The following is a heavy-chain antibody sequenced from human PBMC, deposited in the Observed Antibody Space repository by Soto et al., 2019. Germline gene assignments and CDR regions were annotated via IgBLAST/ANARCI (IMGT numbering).Heavy chain of an antibody. CDR1: GFTFSNAW. CDR2: IKSKTDGGTT. Sequence: GGSLRLSCAASGFTFSNAWMNWVRQAPGKGLEWVGRIKSKTDGGTTDYAAPVKGRFTISRDDSKNTLYLQMNSLKTEDTAVYYCTTDKTLDPGYYGMDVWGQGTTVTVSS. D-gene: IGHD1-1*01. V-gene: IGHV3-15*07. CDR3: TTDKTLDPGYYGMDV. J-gene: IGHJ6*02.